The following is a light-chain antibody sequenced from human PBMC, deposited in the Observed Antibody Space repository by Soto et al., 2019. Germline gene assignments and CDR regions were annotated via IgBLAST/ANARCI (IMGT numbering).Light chain of an antibody. CDR2: AAS. Sequence: DIQMTQSPSSVSASVGDRVTITCRASQGVSSWLGWYQQKPGKAPKLLIHAASSLQSGVPSRFSGSGSGTAFTLTISSLQPEDFATYFCQQANSFPPTFGGGTKVELK. CDR3: QQANSFPPT. J-gene: IGKJ4*01. V-gene: IGKV1-12*01. CDR1: QGVSSW.